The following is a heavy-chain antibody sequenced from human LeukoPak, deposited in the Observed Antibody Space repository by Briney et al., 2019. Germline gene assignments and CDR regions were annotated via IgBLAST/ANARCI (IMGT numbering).Heavy chain of an antibody. V-gene: IGHV4-59*08. J-gene: IGHJ5*02. Sequence: SETLSLTCTVSGGSISSYYWSWIRQPPGKGLEWIGYIYYSGSTNYNPSLKSRVTISVDTSKNQFSLKLSSVTAADTAVYYCARHVGQWLLQGGFDPWGQGTLVTVSS. D-gene: IGHD6-19*01. CDR1: GGSISSYY. CDR3: ARHVGQWLLQGGFDP. CDR2: IYYSGST.